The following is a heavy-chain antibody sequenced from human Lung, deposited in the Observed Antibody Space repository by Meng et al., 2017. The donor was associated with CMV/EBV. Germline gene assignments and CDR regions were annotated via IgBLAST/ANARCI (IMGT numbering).Heavy chain of an antibody. CDR1: GFTVSSNY. CDR3: ARVAYALRGGLGYYFDY. J-gene: IGHJ4*02. Sequence: GESLKISCAASGFTVSSNYMSWVRQAPGRGLEWIADIYSGGSTYYEESVKSRFTISRDNSKNKLYLKMNCLRAADTAVYYCARVAYALRGGLGYYFDYWGQGTLVTVSS. V-gene: IGHV3-53*01. CDR2: IYSGGST. D-gene: IGHD3-3*01.